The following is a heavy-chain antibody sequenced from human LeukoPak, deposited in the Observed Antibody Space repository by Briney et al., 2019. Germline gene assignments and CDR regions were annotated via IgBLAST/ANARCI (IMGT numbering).Heavy chain of an antibody. CDR2: ISGSGGST. J-gene: IGHJ4*02. CDR1: GFTFSSFA. V-gene: IGHV3-23*01. CDR3: AKDRTYSGSY. D-gene: IGHD1-26*01. Sequence: GGSLRLSCAASGFTFSSFAMSWVRQAPGKGLDWVSVISGSGGSTYYADSVKGRFSISRDNSKNTLNLQMNSLSAEDTAVYYCAKDRTYSGSYWGQGTLVTVSS.